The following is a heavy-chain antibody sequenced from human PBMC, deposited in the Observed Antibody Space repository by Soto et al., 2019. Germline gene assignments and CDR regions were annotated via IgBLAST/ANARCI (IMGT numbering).Heavy chain of an antibody. Sequence: QVQLVESGGGVVQPGRSLRLSCAASGFTFSSYGMHWVRQAPGKGLEWVAVISYDGSNKYYADSVKGRFTISRDNSKNTLYLQMNSLRAEDTAVYYCAKDRASGYDDGFDHWGQGTLVTVSS. CDR3: AKDRASGYDDGFDH. D-gene: IGHD5-12*01. CDR2: ISYDGSNK. CDR1: GFTFSSYG. V-gene: IGHV3-30*18. J-gene: IGHJ4*02.